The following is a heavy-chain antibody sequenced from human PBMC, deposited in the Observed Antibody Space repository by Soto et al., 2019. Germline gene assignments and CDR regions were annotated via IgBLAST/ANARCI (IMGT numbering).Heavy chain of an antibody. CDR3: AKDHGYCSGGSCYGPTDY. Sequence: GGSLRLSCAASGFTFSSYAMSWVRQAPGKGLEWVSGISGSGDSTYYADSVKGRFTISRDYSKNTLYLQMNSLRADDTAVYYCAKDHGYCSGGSCYGPTDYWGQGTLVTVS. V-gene: IGHV3-23*01. CDR1: GFTFSSYA. CDR2: ISGSGDST. J-gene: IGHJ4*02. D-gene: IGHD2-15*01.